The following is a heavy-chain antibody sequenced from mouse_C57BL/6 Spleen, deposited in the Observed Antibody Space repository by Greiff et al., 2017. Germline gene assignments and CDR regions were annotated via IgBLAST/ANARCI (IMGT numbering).Heavy chain of an antibody. CDR2: ISSGSSTI. Sequence: EVKLVESGGGLVKPGGSLKLSCAASGFTFSDYGMHWVRQAPEKGLEWVAYISSGSSTIYYADTVTGRFTISRDNAKNTLFLQMTSLRSEDTAVYYCARDDGYYRGFDYWGQGTTLTVSS. CDR1: GFTFSDYG. J-gene: IGHJ2*01. CDR3: ARDDGYYRGFDY. D-gene: IGHD2-3*01. V-gene: IGHV5-17*01.